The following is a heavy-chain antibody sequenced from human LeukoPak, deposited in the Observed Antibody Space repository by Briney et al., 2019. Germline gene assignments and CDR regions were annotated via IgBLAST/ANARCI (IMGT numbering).Heavy chain of an antibody. CDR3: ARDCSSTSCYTGDYYYGMDV. Sequence: SVKVSCKASGGTFISYAISWVRQAPGQGLEWMGRIIPILGIANYAQKFQGRVTITADKSTSTAYMELSSLRSEDTAVYYCARDCSSTSCYTGDYYYGMDVWGQGTTVTVSS. J-gene: IGHJ6*02. D-gene: IGHD2-2*02. V-gene: IGHV1-69*04. CDR1: GGTFISYA. CDR2: IIPILGIA.